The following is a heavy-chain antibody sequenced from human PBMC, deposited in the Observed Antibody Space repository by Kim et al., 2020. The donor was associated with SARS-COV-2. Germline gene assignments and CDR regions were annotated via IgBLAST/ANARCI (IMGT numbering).Heavy chain of an antibody. Sequence: GGSLRLSCAASGFALSNYWIHWVRQTPEKGLQWVARITTDVTDTDYADSVKGRFTISRDSAKNTLYLEMNNLRGEDMGVYFCARDRGEATPLAPWGQGA. V-gene: IGHV3-74*01. CDR1: GFALSNYW. CDR3: ARDRGEATPLAP. D-gene: IGHD3-10*01. J-gene: IGHJ5*02. CDR2: ITTDVTDT.